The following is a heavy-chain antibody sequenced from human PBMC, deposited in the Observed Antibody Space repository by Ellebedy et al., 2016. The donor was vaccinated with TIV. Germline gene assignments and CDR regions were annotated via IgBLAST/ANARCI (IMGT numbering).Heavy chain of an antibody. V-gene: IGHV1-69*13. CDR1: GGTFTTYA. CDR3: AEGGKIYGYYFLDQ. D-gene: IGHD5-18*01. Sequence: AASVKVSCKASGGTFTTYAINWARQAPGHGLEWMGGIVPIFGTPDYAQRFQGRVTITADESASTAYMELSSLGSEETAGYYCAEGGKIYGYYFLDQWGQGTLVTVS. CDR2: IVPIFGTP. J-gene: IGHJ4*02.